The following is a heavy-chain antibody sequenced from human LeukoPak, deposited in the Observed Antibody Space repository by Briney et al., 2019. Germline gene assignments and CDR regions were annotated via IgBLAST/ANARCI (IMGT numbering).Heavy chain of an antibody. Sequence: GGSLRLSCAASGSTFSSYSMNWVRQAPGKGLEWVSCISGSSSYIYSADSVKGRFTISRHNAKNSLYLQMNSLRAEDTAVYYCARELVYRAGVYYYYYYMDVWGKGTTVTVSS. CDR1: GSTFSSYS. CDR3: ARELVYRAGVYYYYYYMDV. J-gene: IGHJ6*03. V-gene: IGHV3-21*01. D-gene: IGHD1-14*01. CDR2: ISGSSSYI.